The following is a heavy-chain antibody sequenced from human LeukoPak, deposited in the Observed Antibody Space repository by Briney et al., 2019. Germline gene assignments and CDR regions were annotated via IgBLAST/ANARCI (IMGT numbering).Heavy chain of an antibody. CDR2: IYYSGST. D-gene: IGHD2-2*01. Sequence: SETLSLTCTVSGGSISSYYWSWIRQPPGKGLKWIGYIYYSGSTNYNPSLKSRVTISVDTSKNQFSLKLSSVTAADTAVYYCARRSLIIVVVPAALDYWGQGTLVTVSS. CDR1: GGSISSYY. J-gene: IGHJ4*02. CDR3: ARRSLIIVVVPAALDY. V-gene: IGHV4-59*12.